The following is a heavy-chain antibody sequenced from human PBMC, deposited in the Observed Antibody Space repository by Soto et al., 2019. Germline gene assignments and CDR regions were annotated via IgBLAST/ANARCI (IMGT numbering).Heavy chain of an antibody. V-gene: IGHV4-39*01. Sequence: PSETLSLTCTVSGGSISSSSYYWGWIRQPPGKGLEGIGSIYYSGSTYYNPSLKSRVTISVDTSKKQFSLKLSSVTAADTAVYYCANYGSGRANYWGQGALVTVSS. CDR2: IYYSGST. CDR1: GGSISSSSYY. J-gene: IGHJ4*02. CDR3: ANYGSGRANY. D-gene: IGHD3-10*01.